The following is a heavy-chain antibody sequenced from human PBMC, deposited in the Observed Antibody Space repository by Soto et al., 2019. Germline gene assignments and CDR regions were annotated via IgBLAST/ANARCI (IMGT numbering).Heavy chain of an antibody. CDR3: ARKGHRRITMVRGVLPYYYGMDV. V-gene: IGHV4-34*01. D-gene: IGHD3-10*01. J-gene: IGHJ6*02. CDR2: INHSGST. Sequence: TSETLSLTCAVYGGSFSGYYWSWIRQPPGKGLEWIGEINHSGSTNYNPSLKSRVTISVDTSKNQFSLKLSSVTAAGTAVYYCARKGHRRITMVRGVLPYYYGMDVWGQGTTVTVSS. CDR1: GGSFSGYY.